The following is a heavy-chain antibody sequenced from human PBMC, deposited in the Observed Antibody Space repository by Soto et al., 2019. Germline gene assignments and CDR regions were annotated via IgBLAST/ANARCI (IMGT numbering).Heavy chain of an antibody. CDR3: ARESELLHPSPLNHHFDY. J-gene: IGHJ4*02. V-gene: IGHV3-33*01. D-gene: IGHD1-26*01. CDR2: IWYDGSNK. Sequence: PGGSLRLSCAASGFTFSSYGMHWVRQAPGKGLEWVAVIWYDGSNKYYADSVKGRFTISRDNSKNTLYLQMNSLRAEDTAVYYCARESELLHPSPLNHHFDYWGQGTLVTVSS. CDR1: GFTFSSYG.